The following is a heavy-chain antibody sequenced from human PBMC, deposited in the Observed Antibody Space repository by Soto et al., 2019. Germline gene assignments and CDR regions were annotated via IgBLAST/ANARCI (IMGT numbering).Heavy chain of an antibody. Sequence: GVSLRLSCVACGFSITSFGMSPVRHAPGKGLERAPAISASGGSTYTDSVKGRFTISRDNSKNTLYLQRHSLRVEDTAVYYCAKVLSSGSYSGALEYWGQGALGTVYS. CDR3: AKVLSSGSYSGALEY. CDR2: ISASGGST. CDR1: GFSITSFG. D-gene: IGHD1-26*01. V-gene: IGHV3-23*01. J-gene: IGHJ4*02.